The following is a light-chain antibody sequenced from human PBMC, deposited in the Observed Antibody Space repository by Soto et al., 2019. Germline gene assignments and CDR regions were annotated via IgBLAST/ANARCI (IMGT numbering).Light chain of an antibody. V-gene: IGKV3-20*01. CDR3: QKYGSSPMT. CDR2: GAS. J-gene: IGKJ1*01. Sequence: EIVLTQSPGTLSLSPGERATLSCRASQSVSSSYLAWYQQKPGQAPRLLIYGASSRATGIPDRFSGSGSGTDFTLTISRLEREDFAVYYCQKYGSSPMTFGQGTKVEIK. CDR1: QSVSSSY.